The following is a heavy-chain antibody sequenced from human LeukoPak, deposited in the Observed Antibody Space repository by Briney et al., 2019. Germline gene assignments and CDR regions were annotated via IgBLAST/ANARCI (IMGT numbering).Heavy chain of an antibody. V-gene: IGHV3-7*01. J-gene: IGHJ4*02. CDR1: GFTFSSYS. CDR3: ARGGGYSYGSFDY. CDR2: INQGGSEG. D-gene: IGHD5-18*01. Sequence: GGSLRLSCAASGFTFSSYSMSWVRQAPGTGLEWVANINQGGSEGYSVDSVKGRFTISRDNAKNTLYLQMNSLRAEDTAVYYCARGGGYSYGSFDYWGQGTLVTVSS.